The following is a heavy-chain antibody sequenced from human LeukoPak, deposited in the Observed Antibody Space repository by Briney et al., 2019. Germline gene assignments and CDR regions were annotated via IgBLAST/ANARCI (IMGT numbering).Heavy chain of an antibody. D-gene: IGHD2-8*01. V-gene: IGHV3-30-3*01. CDR1: GFTFSSYA. CDR3: STDEWQ. J-gene: IGHJ4*02. Sequence: GGSLRLSCAASGFTFSSYAMHWVRQAPGKGLEWVAVISYDGSNKYYADSVKGRFTISRDNSKNTLYLQMNSLKTEDTAVYYCSTDEWQWGQGTLVTVSS. CDR2: ISYDGSNK.